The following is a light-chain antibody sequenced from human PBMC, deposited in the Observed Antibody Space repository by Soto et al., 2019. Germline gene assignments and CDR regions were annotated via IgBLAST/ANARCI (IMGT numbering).Light chain of an antibody. V-gene: IGKV1-27*01. CDR2: AAS. J-gene: IGKJ3*01. CDR3: QQYDRVPFT. CDR1: QDIYNY. Sequence: DIQMTQSPGSLSASVGDRVTITCRASQDIYNYLAWFQHKQGKAPKLLIFAASTLQSGVPSRFGGSGSGTTFTLTISSLQPEDVATYYCQQYDRVPFTFGPGTEVDLK.